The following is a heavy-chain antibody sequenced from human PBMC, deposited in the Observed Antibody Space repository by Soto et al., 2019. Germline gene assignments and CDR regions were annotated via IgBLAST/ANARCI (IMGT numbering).Heavy chain of an antibody. D-gene: IGHD3-22*01. CDR3: ARSPASQSLTSYYDSSRYLDY. CDR2: ISTYNGNT. J-gene: IGHJ4*02. Sequence: GASVKVSCKASGYTFTSYGISWVRQAPGQGLEWMGWISTYNGNTNYAQKLQGRVTMTTDTSTSTAYMELRSLRSDDTAVYYCARSPASQSLTSYYDSSRYLDYWGQGTLVTVSS. V-gene: IGHV1-18*04. CDR1: GYTFTSYG.